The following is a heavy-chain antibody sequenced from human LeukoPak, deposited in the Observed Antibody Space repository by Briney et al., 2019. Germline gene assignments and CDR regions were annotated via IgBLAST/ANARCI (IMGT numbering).Heavy chain of an antibody. J-gene: IGHJ6*02. CDR1: GYTFTSYG. Sequence: ASVKVSCKASGYTFTSYGISWVRQAPGQGLEWMGWINPNSGGTNYAQKFQGRVTMTRDTSIRTAYMELSRLRSDDTAVYYCARIPTTVTSYYYYYYGMDVWGQGTTVTVSS. CDR3: ARIPTTVTSYYYYYYGMDV. CDR2: INPNSGGT. D-gene: IGHD4-17*01. V-gene: IGHV1-2*02.